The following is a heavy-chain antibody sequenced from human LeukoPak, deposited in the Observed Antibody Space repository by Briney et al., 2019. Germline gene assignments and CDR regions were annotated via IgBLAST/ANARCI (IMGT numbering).Heavy chain of an antibody. Sequence: PSETLSLTCAVYGGSFSSSYWSWIRQPPGKGLEYIGEINHSGSTNYNPSLKSRVTISVDTSKNQFSLKLSSVTAADTAVYYCVRENYSSGWYGIIDYWGQGTLVTVSS. CDR1: GGSFSSSY. CDR3: VRENYSSGWYGIIDY. D-gene: IGHD6-19*01. CDR2: INHSGST. J-gene: IGHJ4*02. V-gene: IGHV4-34*01.